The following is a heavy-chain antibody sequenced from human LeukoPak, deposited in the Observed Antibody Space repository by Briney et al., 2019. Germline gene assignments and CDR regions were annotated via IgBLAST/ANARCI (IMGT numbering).Heavy chain of an antibody. V-gene: IGHV3-48*01. D-gene: IGHD6-19*01. J-gene: IGHJ4*02. Sequence: GGSLRLSCAASGFTFSSYSMNWVRQAPGKGLEWVSYISSSSSTIYYADSVKGRFTISRDNAKNSLYLQMNSLRAGDTAVYYCARGHSSGWYDSDYWGQGTLVTVSS. CDR3: ARGHSSGWYDSDY. CDR1: GFTFSSYS. CDR2: ISSSSSTI.